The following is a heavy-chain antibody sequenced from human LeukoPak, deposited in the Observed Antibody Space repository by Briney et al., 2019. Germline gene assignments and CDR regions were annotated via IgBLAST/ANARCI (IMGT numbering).Heavy chain of an antibody. Sequence: SETLSLTCAVSGGSISSSNWWSWVRQPPGKGLEWIGEIYHSGSTNYNPSLKSRVTISVDKSKNQFSLKLTSVTAADTAVYYCAREGGPYRPLDYSGQGTLVTVAS. CDR2: IYHSGST. CDR3: AREGGPYRPLDY. J-gene: IGHJ4*02. CDR1: GGSISSSNW. V-gene: IGHV4-4*02.